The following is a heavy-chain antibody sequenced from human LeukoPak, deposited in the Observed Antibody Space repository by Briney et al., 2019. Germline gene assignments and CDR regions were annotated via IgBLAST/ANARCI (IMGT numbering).Heavy chain of an antibody. J-gene: IGHJ6*02. CDR3: ARRGVAPGYCSSTSCYAGRPYYYGMDV. D-gene: IGHD2-2*03. CDR1: GGTFSSYA. CDR2: IIPILGIA. Sequence: GSSVKVSCKASGGTFSSYAISWVRQAPGQGLEWMGRIIPILGIANYAQKFQGRVTITADKSTSTAYMELSSLRSEDTAVCYCARRGVAPGYCSSTSCYAGRPYYYGMDVWGQGTTVTVSS. V-gene: IGHV1-69*04.